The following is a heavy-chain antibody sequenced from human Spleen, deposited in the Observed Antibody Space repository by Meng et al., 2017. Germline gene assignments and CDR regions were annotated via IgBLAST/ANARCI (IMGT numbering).Heavy chain of an antibody. Sequence: GESLKISCAGSGFEFHHAYMSWIRQAPGKGLEWVGRIKSHVDGATADYATPVTGRFSISRDDSKSTVYLQMSGLTTDDTGVYYCTWDDKAVSDYWGQGTVVTVSS. J-gene: IGHJ4*02. CDR1: GFEFHHAY. CDR3: TWDDKAVSDY. CDR2: IKSHVDGATA. D-gene: IGHD3-9*01. V-gene: IGHV3-15*01.